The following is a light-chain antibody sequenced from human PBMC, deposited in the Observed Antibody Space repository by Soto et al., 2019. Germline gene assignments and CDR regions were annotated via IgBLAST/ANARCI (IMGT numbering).Light chain of an antibody. CDR1: SGDVGAYNY. V-gene: IGLV2-14*03. J-gene: IGLJ1*01. CDR3: NSYTTSSTYV. Sequence: QSVLTQPASVSGSPGQSIAIPCTGTSGDVGAYNYVSWYQQHPGKAPKLMIYDVSNRPSGVSNRFSGSKSGNTASLTISGLQAEDEADYYCNSYTTSSTYVFGTGTKVTVL. CDR2: DVS.